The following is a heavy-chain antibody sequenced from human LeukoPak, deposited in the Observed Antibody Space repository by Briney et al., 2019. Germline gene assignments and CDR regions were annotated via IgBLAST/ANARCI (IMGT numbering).Heavy chain of an antibody. CDR2: INPNSGGT. J-gene: IGHJ6*02. D-gene: IGHD3-10*01. Sequence: ASVKVSCKASGYTFTGYYMHWVRQAPGQGLEWMGWINPNSGGTNYAQKFQGRVTMTRDTSISTAYMELSRLRSDDTAVYYCARGPRELWFGELSYYGMDVWGQGTTVTVSS. V-gene: IGHV1-2*02. CDR1: GYTFTGYY. CDR3: ARGPRELWFGELSYYGMDV.